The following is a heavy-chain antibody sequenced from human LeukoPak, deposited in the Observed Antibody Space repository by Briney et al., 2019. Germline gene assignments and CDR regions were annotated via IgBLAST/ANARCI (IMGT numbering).Heavy chain of an antibody. CDR2: IYTSGST. CDR3: AREPLGGVHSGCIDY. CDR1: GGSISSGSYY. J-gene: IGHJ4*02. Sequence: SQTLSLTCTVSGGSISSGSYYWSWIRQPAGKGLEWIGRIYTSGSTNSNPSLKSRVTLLVDTSKNQFSLKLSSVTAADTAVYYCAREPLGGVHSGCIDYWGQGTLVTVSS. D-gene: IGHD5-12*01. V-gene: IGHV4-61*02.